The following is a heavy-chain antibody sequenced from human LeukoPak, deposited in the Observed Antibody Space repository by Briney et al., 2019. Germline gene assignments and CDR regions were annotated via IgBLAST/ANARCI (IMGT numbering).Heavy chain of an antibody. CDR1: GFTFSYYG. V-gene: IGHV3-33*01. D-gene: IGHD6-6*01. CDR2: IWYDGSNK. Sequence: PGGSLRLSCAASGFTFSYYGTHWVRQAPGKGLEWVAVIWYDGSNKYYADSVKGRFAISRDNSKNTLYLQMNSLRAEDTAVYYCARVHFSSSPYFDYWGQGTLVTVSS. J-gene: IGHJ4*02. CDR3: ARVHFSSSPYFDY.